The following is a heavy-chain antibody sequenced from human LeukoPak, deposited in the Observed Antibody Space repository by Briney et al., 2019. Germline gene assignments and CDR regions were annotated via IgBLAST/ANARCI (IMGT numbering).Heavy chain of an antibody. D-gene: IGHD3-3*01. Sequence: SETLSLTCAVYGGSFSGYYWSWIRQPPGKGQEWIGEINHSGSTNYNPSLKSRVTISVDTSKNQFSLKLSSVTAANTAVYYCARGSLTIFGARFDPWGQGTLVTVSS. V-gene: IGHV4-34*01. CDR2: INHSGST. J-gene: IGHJ5*02. CDR1: GGSFSGYY. CDR3: ARGSLTIFGARFDP.